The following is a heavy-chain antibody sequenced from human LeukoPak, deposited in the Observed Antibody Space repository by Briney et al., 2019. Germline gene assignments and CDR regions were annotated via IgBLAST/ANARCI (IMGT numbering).Heavy chain of an antibody. CDR2: IYYSGST. V-gene: IGHV4-59*11. CDR1: GGSISSHS. J-gene: IGHJ6*03. CDR3: AIAGYDFWSGAYYYYYYMDV. Sequence: SETLSPASPVDGGSISSHSCSWIRQPPGNGLEWIGSIYYSGSTTSNPSLRTQARISVDTSKNQFSLTLSSVTAADTAVYYCAIAGYDFWSGAYYYYYYMDVWGKGTTVTVSS. D-gene: IGHD3-3*01.